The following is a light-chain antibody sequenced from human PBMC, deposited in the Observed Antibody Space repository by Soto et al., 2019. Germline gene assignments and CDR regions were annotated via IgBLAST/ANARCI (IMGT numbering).Light chain of an antibody. Sequence: EIVLTQSPAALSVSPGERVTLSCWASQSVGSTLNWYQQRPGQAPRLLIYDTSIRATGIPARFSGSGSGTEFTLTIASLQSEDFAVYYCQQYGYSPITFGQGNDWRL. J-gene: IGKJ5*01. CDR1: QSVGST. CDR3: QQYGYSPIT. CDR2: DTS. V-gene: IGKV3-15*01.